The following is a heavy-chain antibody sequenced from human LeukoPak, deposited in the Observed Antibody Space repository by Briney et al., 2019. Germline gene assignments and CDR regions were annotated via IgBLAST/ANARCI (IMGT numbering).Heavy chain of an antibody. Sequence: SGGSLRLSCVASGFTYRRYSMNWVRQAPGKGLEWVSAISGSGGSTYYADSVKGRFTISRDNSKNTLYLQMNSLRAEDTAVYYCAKVSGSYLYNWFDPWGQGTLVTVSS. CDR2: ISGSGGST. J-gene: IGHJ5*02. CDR3: AKVSGSYLYNWFDP. D-gene: IGHD1-26*01. V-gene: IGHV3-23*01. CDR1: GFTYRRYS.